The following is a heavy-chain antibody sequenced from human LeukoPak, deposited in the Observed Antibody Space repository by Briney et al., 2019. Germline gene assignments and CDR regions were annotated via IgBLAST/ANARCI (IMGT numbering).Heavy chain of an antibody. CDR2: ISSSSSYT. Sequence: PGGSLRLSCVVSGIPFSDYYMNWIRKAPGKGLEWISYISSSSSYTDYADSVKGRFTISRDNAKSALHLQMHSLRLEDTAVYYCAAGTAADFWGQGTLVTVSS. CDR1: GIPFSDYY. J-gene: IGHJ4*02. V-gene: IGHV3-11*03. CDR3: AAGTAADF. D-gene: IGHD6-13*01.